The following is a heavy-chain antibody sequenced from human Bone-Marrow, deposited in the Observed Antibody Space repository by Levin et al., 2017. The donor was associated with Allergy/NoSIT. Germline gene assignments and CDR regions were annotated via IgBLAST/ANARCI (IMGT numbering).Heavy chain of an antibody. CDR3: ADLGRSYGLDV. Sequence: GGSLRLSCAGTGFTFSDHYIDWVRQAPGKGLEWVGRVTSRGNSYSSEYAASVRGRFTISSDDSEISVYLHMNSLKTEDTAVYYCADLGRSYGLDVWGQGTPVTVSS. D-gene: IGHD1-26*01. CDR2: VTSRGNSYSS. CDR1: GFTFSDHY. J-gene: IGHJ6*02. V-gene: IGHV3-72*01.